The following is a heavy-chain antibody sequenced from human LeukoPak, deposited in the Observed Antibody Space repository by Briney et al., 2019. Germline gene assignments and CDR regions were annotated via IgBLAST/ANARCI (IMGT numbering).Heavy chain of an antibody. Sequence: PSETLSLTCTVAGGSMSSYYWSWIRQPAGKGLEWIGRVYTSVNTNYNPSLKSRVTMSVDTSKNQFSLKLTSVTAADTAVYYCARGLSHSKDIWGQGTMVTVSS. CDR3: ARGLSHSKDI. J-gene: IGHJ3*02. CDR2: VYTSVNT. CDR1: GGSMSSYY. V-gene: IGHV4-4*07.